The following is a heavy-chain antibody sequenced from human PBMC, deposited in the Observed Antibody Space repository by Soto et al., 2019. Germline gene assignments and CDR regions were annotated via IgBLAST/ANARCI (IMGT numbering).Heavy chain of an antibody. V-gene: IGHV3-7*01. Sequence: EVQLVESGGGLVQPGGSLRLSCAASGFTFSSYAMSWVRQAPGKGLEWVANIREDGGERNFVDTVKGRFTISRGNAMNSLFLQMNSLRAEDTAVYYCARTRITVTPPPLADPSKYYYYCMDVWGEGTTVTVSS. CDR1: GFTFSSYA. CDR2: IREDGGER. J-gene: IGHJ6*03. D-gene: IGHD4-4*01. CDR3: ARTRITVTPPPLADPSKYYYYCMDV.